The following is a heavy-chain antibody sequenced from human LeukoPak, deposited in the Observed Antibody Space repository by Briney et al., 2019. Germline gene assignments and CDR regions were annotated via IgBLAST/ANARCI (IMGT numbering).Heavy chain of an antibody. D-gene: IGHD1-26*01. Sequence: SETLSLTCTVSGGSISSSSYYWGWIRQPPGKGLEWIGSIYYSGSTYYNPSLKSRVTISVDTSKNQFSLRLSSVTAADTAMYYCARRMMGAAYYFDYWGQGTLVTVSS. J-gene: IGHJ4*02. CDR3: ARRMMGAAYYFDY. CDR2: IYYSGST. CDR1: GGSISSSSYY. V-gene: IGHV4-39*01.